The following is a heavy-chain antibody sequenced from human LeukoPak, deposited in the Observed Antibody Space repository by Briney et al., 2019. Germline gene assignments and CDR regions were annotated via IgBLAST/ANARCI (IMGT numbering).Heavy chain of an antibody. J-gene: IGHJ4*02. CDR1: GFTFSSYA. Sequence: GRSLRLSCAAFGFTFSSYAMHWVRQAPGKGLEWVAVISYDGSNKYYADSVKGRFTISRDNSKNTLYLQMNSLRAEDTAVYYCARSIAAAGEIDYWGQGTLVTVSS. V-gene: IGHV3-30*01. CDR2: ISYDGSNK. CDR3: ARSIAAAGEIDY. D-gene: IGHD6-13*01.